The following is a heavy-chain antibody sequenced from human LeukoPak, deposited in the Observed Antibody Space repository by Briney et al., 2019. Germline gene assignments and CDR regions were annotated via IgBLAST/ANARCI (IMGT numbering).Heavy chain of an antibody. J-gene: IGHJ3*02. CDR2: LLYDGSNK. CDR1: WFTFSSYS. D-gene: IGHD3-22*01. CDR3: ASSYYYDSSGYLDAFDI. Sequence: GGAPRPSCATPWFTFSSYSLHWGRPGPRQGRGGGAVLLYDGSNKYYADSVKGRFTISRDNSKNTLYLQMNSLRAEDTAVYYCASSYYYDSSGYLDAFDIWGQGTMVTVSS. V-gene: IGHV3-30*04.